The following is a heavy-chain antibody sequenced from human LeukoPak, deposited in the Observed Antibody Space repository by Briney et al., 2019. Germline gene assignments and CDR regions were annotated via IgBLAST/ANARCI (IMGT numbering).Heavy chain of an antibody. J-gene: IGHJ4*02. CDR1: STYL. Sequence: PGGSLRLSCAASSTYLTSWVRQAPGKGLEWVANIKQDGGEKYYVDSVKGRFTISRDIAKNSVYLQMNSLRVEDTAVYYCASGRDSRWFADWGQGTLVTVSS. CDR3: ASGRDSRWFAD. CDR2: IKQDGGEK. D-gene: IGHD2-15*01. V-gene: IGHV3-7*01.